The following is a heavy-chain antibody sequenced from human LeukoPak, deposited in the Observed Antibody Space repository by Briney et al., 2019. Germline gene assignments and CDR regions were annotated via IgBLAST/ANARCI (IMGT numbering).Heavy chain of an antibody. CDR2: IKSKTGGGTT. D-gene: IGHD3-10*01. J-gene: IGHJ5*02. V-gene: IGHV3-15*01. CDR1: GFTFSNAW. Sequence: GGSLRLSCAASGFTFSNAWMSWVRQAPGKGLEWVGRIKSKTGGGTTDYAAPVKGRFTISRDDSKNTLYLQMNSLKTEDTAVYYCTTDDGPAVTMVRGVRPWGQGTLVTVSS. CDR3: TTDDGPAVTMVRGVRP.